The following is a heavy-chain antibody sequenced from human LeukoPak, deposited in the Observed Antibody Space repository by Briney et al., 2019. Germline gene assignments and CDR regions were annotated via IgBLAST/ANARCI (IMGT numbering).Heavy chain of an antibody. CDR2: IIPIFGTA. CDR1: GGTFSSYA. J-gene: IGHJ4*02. CDR3: AGDPDDYGDY. V-gene: IGHV1-69*13. Sequence: GASVKVSCKASGGTFSSYAISWLRQAPGQRLEWMGGIIPIFGTANYAQKFQGRVTITADESTSTAYMELSSLRSEDTAVYYCAGDPDDYGDYWGQGTLVTVSS.